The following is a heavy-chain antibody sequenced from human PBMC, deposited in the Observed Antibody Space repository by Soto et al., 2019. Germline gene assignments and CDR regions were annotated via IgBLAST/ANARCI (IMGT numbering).Heavy chain of an antibody. CDR3: ARELMTTVTYYDY. J-gene: IGHJ4*02. CDR1: GFTFSDHY. Sequence: EVHLVESGGDLVQPGESLRLSCAASGFTFSDHYMDWVRQAPGKGLEWVGRTRNKANSYTTEYAASVKGRFTISRDDSKNSLYLQMNSLKTEDTAVYYCARELMTTVTYYDYWGQGTLVTVSS. V-gene: IGHV3-72*01. D-gene: IGHD4-17*01. CDR2: TRNKANSYTT.